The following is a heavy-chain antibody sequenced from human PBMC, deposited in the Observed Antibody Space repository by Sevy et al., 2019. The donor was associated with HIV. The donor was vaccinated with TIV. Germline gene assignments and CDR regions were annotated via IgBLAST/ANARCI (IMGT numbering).Heavy chain of an antibody. CDR3: AKDLISVAGFYAFDM. J-gene: IGHJ3*02. D-gene: IGHD6-19*01. CDR2: ITWNSDSV. V-gene: IGHV3-9*01. Sequence: GGSLRLSCAASGFNFNEYAMHWVRQAPGKGLEWVSGITWNSDSVVYADAVKGRFTISRDKAKNSVYLQMNRLRPEDTALYYCAKDLISVAGFYAFDMWGQGTMVTVSS. CDR1: GFNFNEYA.